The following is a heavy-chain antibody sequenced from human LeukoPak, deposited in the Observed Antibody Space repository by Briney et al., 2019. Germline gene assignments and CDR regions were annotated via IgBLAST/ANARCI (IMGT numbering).Heavy chain of an antibody. Sequence: PGESLRLSCTASGFTFGDYAMSWVRQVPGKGLEWVGFIRSKAYGGTTEYAASVKGRFTISRDDSKSIAYLQMNSLKTEDTAVYYCTRDAGDYYGMDVWGQGTTVTVSS. V-gene: IGHV3-49*04. CDR2: IRSKAYGGTT. D-gene: IGHD7-27*01. J-gene: IGHJ6*02. CDR1: GFTFGDYA. CDR3: TRDAGDYYGMDV.